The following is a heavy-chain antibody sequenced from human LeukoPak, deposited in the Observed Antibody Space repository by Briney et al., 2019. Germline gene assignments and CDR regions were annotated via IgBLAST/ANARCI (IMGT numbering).Heavy chain of an antibody. Sequence: ASVKVSCKASGNTFIGYWIHWVRQAPGQGLEWMGAIHPRGDATICAQKFQGRVTTTRDTSTSTVYIELSSLTSEDTAVYYCAREGQQLKHFDFWGQGTLVTVFS. CDR1: GNTFIGYW. CDR2: IHPRGDAT. D-gene: IGHD6-13*01. V-gene: IGHV1-46*01. J-gene: IGHJ1*01. CDR3: AREGQQLKHFDF.